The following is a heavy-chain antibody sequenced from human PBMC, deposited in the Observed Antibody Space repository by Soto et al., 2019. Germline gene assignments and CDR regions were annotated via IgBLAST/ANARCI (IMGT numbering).Heavy chain of an antibody. D-gene: IGHD2-2*01. CDR1: GYTFTSYA. CDR2: INAANGNT. J-gene: IGHJ6*02. CDR3: ARDLGYCSSTSCPYYYYGMDV. V-gene: IGHV1-3*01. Sequence: QVQLVQSGAEVKKPGASVKVSCKASGYTFTSYAMHWVRQAPGQRLEWMGWINAANGNTKYSQKFQGRVTITRDTSASTAYMELSSLRSEDTAVYYCARDLGYCSSTSCPYYYYGMDVWGQGTTVTVSS.